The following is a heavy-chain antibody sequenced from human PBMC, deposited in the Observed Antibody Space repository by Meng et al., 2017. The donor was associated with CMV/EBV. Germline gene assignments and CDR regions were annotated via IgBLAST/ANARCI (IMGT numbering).Heavy chain of an antibody. CDR1: GGTFSSYA. D-gene: IGHD3-22*01. Sequence: ASVKVSCKASGGTFSSYAISWVRQAPGQGLEWMGGIIPIFGTANYAQKFQGRVTITTDESTSTAYMELSSLRSEDTAVYYCARDLTGDYDSSGYFDYWGQGTLVTVSS. V-gene: IGHV1-69*05. J-gene: IGHJ4*02. CDR3: ARDLTGDYDSSGYFDY. CDR2: IIPIFGTA.